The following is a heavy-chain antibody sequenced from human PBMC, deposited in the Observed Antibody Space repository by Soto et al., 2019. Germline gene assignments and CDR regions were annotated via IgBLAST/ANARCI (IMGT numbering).Heavy chain of an antibody. D-gene: IGHD1-26*01. CDR3: ARSTSGSHFDY. J-gene: IGHJ4*02. V-gene: IGHV3-30-3*01. CDR2: ISYDGSNK. Sequence: GGSLRLSCAASGFTFNNYAMHWVRQAPGKGLEWVAAISYDGSNKYYADSVKGRFTISRDTSRNTLFLQMNSLRVEDTTMYYCARSTSGSHFDYWGQGTLVTVSS. CDR1: GFTFNNYA.